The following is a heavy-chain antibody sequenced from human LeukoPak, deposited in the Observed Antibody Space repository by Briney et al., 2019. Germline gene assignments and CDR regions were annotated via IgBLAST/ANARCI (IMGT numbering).Heavy chain of an antibody. CDR1: GFTFSTYA. D-gene: IGHD3-3*01. V-gene: IGHV3-23*01. CDR2: ISGSGGST. J-gene: IGHJ4*02. Sequence: GGSLRLSCAASGFTFSTYAMSWVRQAPGKGLEGVSVISGSGGSTNYADSVKGRFTISRDYSKSTLYVQMNSLRVEDTAVYYCAKGHNHDTWNPFDYWGQGTLVTVSS. CDR3: AKGHNHDTWNPFDY.